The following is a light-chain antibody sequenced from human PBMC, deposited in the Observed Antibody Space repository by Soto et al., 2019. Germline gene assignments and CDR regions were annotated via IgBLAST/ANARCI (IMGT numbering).Light chain of an antibody. CDR1: QGIRND. V-gene: IGKV1-6*01. CDR2: AAS. Sequence: AIQMTQSPSSLSASVGDRVTITCRASQGIRNDLGWYQQKPGKAPKLLIYAASSLQSGVPPRFSGSGSGTDFTLTISSLQPEDFANYYCLQDYNYPRTFGQGTKVEIK. J-gene: IGKJ1*01. CDR3: LQDYNYPRT.